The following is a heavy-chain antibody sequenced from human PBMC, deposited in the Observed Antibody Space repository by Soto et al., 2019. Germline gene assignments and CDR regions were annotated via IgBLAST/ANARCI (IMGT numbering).Heavy chain of an antibody. D-gene: IGHD3-10*01. Sequence: ASETLSVTCTVAGGSISSYDWSWIRKPPGKGLEWIGYIYYSGSTNYNPSLKSRVTISVDTSKNQFSLKLSSVTAADTAVYYCARAPRGNYGYPSYFDYWGQGTLVTVSS. CDR3: ARAPRGNYGYPSYFDY. J-gene: IGHJ4*02. V-gene: IGHV4-59*01. CDR2: IYYSGST. CDR1: GGSISSYD.